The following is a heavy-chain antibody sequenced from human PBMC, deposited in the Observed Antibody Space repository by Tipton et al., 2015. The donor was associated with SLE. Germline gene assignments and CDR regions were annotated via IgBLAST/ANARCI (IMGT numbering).Heavy chain of an antibody. D-gene: IGHD3-16*01. CDR3: ATPRGGGYYFDN. V-gene: IGHV3-30*02. Sequence: QLVQSGGGVVQPGGSLRLSCVASGFTFSNSPMHWVRQAPGKGLEWVAFIRLDASSKTYADSVKGRFTISRDNSKNTLYLQMNSLRPEDTAVYYCATPRGGGYYFDNWGQGTLVTVSS. CDR1: GFTFSNSP. CDR2: IRLDASSK. J-gene: IGHJ4*02.